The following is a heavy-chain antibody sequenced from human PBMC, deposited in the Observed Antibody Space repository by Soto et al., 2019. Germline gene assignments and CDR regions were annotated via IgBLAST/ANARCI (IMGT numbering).Heavy chain of an antibody. Sequence: PGGSLRLSCAASGFTFSGSAMHWVRQASGKGLEWVGRIRSKANSYATAYAASVKGRFTISRDDSKNTAYLQMNSLKTEDTAVYYCTRSGVVPAAMFVYYYGMEVWGQGTTVTVSS. D-gene: IGHD2-2*01. CDR3: TRSGVVPAAMFVYYYGMEV. V-gene: IGHV3-73*01. CDR1: GFTFSGSA. CDR2: IRSKANSYAT. J-gene: IGHJ6*02.